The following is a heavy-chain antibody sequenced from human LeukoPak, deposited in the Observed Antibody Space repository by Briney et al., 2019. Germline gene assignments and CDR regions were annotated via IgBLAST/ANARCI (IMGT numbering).Heavy chain of an antibody. CDR3: ARDPQTGARPSSYYYYGMDV. CDR1: GFTLGSYG. D-gene: IGHD1-26*01. CDR2: IWYDGSDK. J-gene: IGHJ6*02. V-gene: IGHV3-33*01. Sequence: GGSLSLSCAASGFTLGSYGMHWVRQAPGKGLEWVSVIWYDGSDKYYADSMKGRFTISRDNSKNTLYLQMNSLRAEDTAVYYCARDPQTGARPSSYYYYGMDVWGQGSTATVSS.